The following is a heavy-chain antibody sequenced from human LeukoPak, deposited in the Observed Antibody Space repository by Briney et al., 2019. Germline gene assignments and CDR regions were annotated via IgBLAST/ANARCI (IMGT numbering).Heavy chain of an antibody. CDR3: ARLGSGYYYSYYYYYMDV. V-gene: IGHV4-34*01. D-gene: IGHD3-22*01. J-gene: IGHJ6*03. CDR1: GGSFSGYY. Sequence: SETLSLTCAVYGGSFSGYYWSWIRQPPGKGLEWIGEINHSGSTNYNPSLKSRVTISVDTSKNQFSLKLSSATAADTAVYYCARLGSGYYYSYYYYYMDVWGKRTTVTVSS. CDR2: INHSGST.